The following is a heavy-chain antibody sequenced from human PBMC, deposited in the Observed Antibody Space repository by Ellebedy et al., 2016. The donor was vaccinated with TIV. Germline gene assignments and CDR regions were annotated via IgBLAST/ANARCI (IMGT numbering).Heavy chain of an antibody. J-gene: IGHJ4*02. V-gene: IGHV1-24*01. CDR3: ARGERDPAAGGEDY. Sequence: ASVKVSCKASGYTLTELSMHWVRQAPGKGLEWMGGFDPEDGETIYAQKFQGRVSMTEDTSTDTAYMELSSLISEDTAVYYCARGERDPAAGGEDYWGQGTLVTVSS. CDR1: GYTLTELS. D-gene: IGHD6-13*01. CDR2: FDPEDGET.